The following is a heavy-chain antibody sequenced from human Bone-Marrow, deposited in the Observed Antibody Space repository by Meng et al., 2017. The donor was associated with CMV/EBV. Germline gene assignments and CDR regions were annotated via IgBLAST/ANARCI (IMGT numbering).Heavy chain of an antibody. CDR3: AKDSITMVRGVKAVIHYYFDY. J-gene: IGHJ4*02. D-gene: IGHD3-10*01. CDR2: ISGSGGST. Sequence: GESLKISCAASGFSVSSFWMHWVRQVPGKGLEWVSAISGSGGSTYYADSVKGRFTISRDNSKNTLYLQMNSLRAEDTAVYHCAKDSITMVRGVKAVIHYYFDYWGQGTLVTVSS. V-gene: IGHV3-23*01. CDR1: GFSVSSFW.